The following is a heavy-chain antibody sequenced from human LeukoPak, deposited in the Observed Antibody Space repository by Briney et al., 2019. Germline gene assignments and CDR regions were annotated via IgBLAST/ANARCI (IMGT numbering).Heavy chain of an antibody. D-gene: IGHD1-7*01. CDR2: IKKDGSEK. Sequence: GGSLRLSCAASGFTFSKYAMTWVRQAPGKGLEWVATIKKDGSEKYYVDSVKGRFTISRDNAKNSLYLQMNSLRAEDTAVYYCAREMGWNYGDYWGQGTLVTVSS. CDR3: AREMGWNYGDY. V-gene: IGHV3-7*05. J-gene: IGHJ4*02. CDR1: GFTFSKYA.